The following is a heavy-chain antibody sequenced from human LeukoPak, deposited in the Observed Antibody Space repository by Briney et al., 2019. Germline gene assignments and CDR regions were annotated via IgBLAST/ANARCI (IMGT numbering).Heavy chain of an antibody. J-gene: IGHJ1*01. D-gene: IGHD3-10*01. CDR1: GFTFSSYS. V-gene: IGHV3-21*01. Sequence: GGSLRLSCVASGFTFSSYSMNWVRQAPGKGLEWVSSISSSSSYIYYADSVKGRFTISRDNAKNSLYLQMNSLRAEDTAVYYCARGYYYGSGSYPRVEYFQHWGQGTLVTVSS. CDR2: ISSSSSYI. CDR3: ARGYYYGSGSYPRVEYFQH.